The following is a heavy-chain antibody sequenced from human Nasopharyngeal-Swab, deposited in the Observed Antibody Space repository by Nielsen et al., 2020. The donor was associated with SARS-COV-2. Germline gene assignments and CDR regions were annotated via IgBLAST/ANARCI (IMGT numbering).Heavy chain of an antibody. D-gene: IGHD3-3*01. CDR1: EFTFSNYN. CDR2: ISSSSTYI. J-gene: IGHJ6*02. V-gene: IGHV3-21*01. CDR3: ARDGLDYDFWSAYFMDV. Sequence: GGSLRLSCAASEFTFSNYNMNWVRQAPGKGLEWVSSISSSSTYIYYADSVKGRFTISRDNTKNSLSLQMNSLRAEDTAVYYCARDGLDYDFWSAYFMDVWGQGTTVIVS.